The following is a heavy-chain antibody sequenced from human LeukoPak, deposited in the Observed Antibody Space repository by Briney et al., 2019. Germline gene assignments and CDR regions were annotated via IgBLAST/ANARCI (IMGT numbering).Heavy chain of an antibody. V-gene: IGHV1-69*13. CDR1: GGTFSSYA. CDR2: IIPIFGTA. CDR3: ASQDIVVVPAATARDYYYYMDV. D-gene: IGHD2-2*01. Sequence: SVKVSCKASGGTFSSYAISWVRQAPGQGPEWMGGIIPIFGTANYAQKFQGRVTITADESTSTAYMELSSLRSEDTAVYYCASQDIVVVPAATARDYYYYMDVWGKGTTVTVSS. J-gene: IGHJ6*03.